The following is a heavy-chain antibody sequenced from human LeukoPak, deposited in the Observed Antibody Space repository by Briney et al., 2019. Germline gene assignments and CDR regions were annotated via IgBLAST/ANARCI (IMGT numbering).Heavy chain of an antibody. CDR3: GKDLLAMAGTIGS. CDR2: ISGSADTA. J-gene: IGHJ4*02. CDR1: GFTFSTYE. Sequence: PGGSLRLSCAASGFTFSTYEINWVRQAPGKGLEWISYISGSADTAYYADSVKGRFTMSRDNARNSLYLQMNSLRPEDTALYYCGKDLLAMAGTIGSWGQGTLVTVSS. D-gene: IGHD6-19*01. V-gene: IGHV3-48*03.